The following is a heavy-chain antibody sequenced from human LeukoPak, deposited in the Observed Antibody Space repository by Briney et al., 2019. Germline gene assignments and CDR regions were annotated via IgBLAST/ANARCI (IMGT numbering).Heavy chain of an antibody. CDR3: ARDRISINALDM. Sequence: SETLSLTYTVSGASISGHYLTWLRQPPGKGLEWIGYISHIGSTNYNPSLKSRLTISVDTSKNQFSLKLTSVTAADTAVYYCARDRISINALDMWGQGTMVTVSS. V-gene: IGHV4-59*11. J-gene: IGHJ3*02. CDR2: ISHIGST. D-gene: IGHD1-14*01. CDR1: GASISGHY.